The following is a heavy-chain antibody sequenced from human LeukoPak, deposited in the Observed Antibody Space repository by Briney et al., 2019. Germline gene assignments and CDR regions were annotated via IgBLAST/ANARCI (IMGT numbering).Heavy chain of an antibody. D-gene: IGHD2-15*01. J-gene: IGHJ4*02. V-gene: IGHV3-23*01. CDR3: ARQHCSGGDCYFFD. CDR2: ISGSGGNT. Sequence: GGSLRLSCAASGFTFSSYAMGWVRQAPGTGLEWVSAISGSGGNTYYADSVKGRFTISRDNSRNTLYLQMNSLRAEDTAVYYCARQHCSGGDCYFFDWGQGTLVTVSS. CDR1: GFTFSSYA.